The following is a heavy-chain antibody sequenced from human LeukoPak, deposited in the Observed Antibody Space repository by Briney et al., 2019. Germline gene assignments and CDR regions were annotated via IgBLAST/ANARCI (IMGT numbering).Heavy chain of an antibody. CDR1: GGSISSYY. CDR3: ATSRRSSSGWYDY. CDR2: IYYSGST. V-gene: IGHV4-59*08. D-gene: IGHD6-19*01. Sequence: SETLSLTCTVSGGSISSYYWSWIRQPPGKGLEWIGYIYYSGSTNYNPSLKSRVTISVDTSRNQFSLKLSSVTAADTAVYYCATSRRSSSGWYDYWGQGTLVTVSS. J-gene: IGHJ4*02.